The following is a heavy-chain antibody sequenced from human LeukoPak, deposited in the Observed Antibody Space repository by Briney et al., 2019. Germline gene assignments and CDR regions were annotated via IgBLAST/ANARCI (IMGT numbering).Heavy chain of an antibody. Sequence: GGSLRLSCAASGFTFSSYSMNWVRQAPGKGLEWVSSISSSSSYIYYADLVKGRFTISRDNAKNSLYLQMNSLRAEDTAVYYCARDFNRGDAFDIWGQGTMVTVSS. CDR1: GFTFSSYS. V-gene: IGHV3-21*01. CDR3: ARDFNRGDAFDI. D-gene: IGHD1-14*01. CDR2: ISSSSSYI. J-gene: IGHJ3*02.